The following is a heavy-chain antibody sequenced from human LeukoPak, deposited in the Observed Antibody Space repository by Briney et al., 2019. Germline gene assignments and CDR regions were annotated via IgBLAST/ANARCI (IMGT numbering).Heavy chain of an antibody. V-gene: IGHV3-23*01. CDR1: GFTFSSYA. CDR2: ISGSGTST. Sequence: GGSLRLSCAASGFTFSSYAMSWVSQAPGKGLEWVSAISGSGTSTYYSDSVKGRFTISRDNSKNTLYLQVNSLRAEDTAVYYCAKLQNTLCYYDSSGGNTYYFDYWGQGTLVTVSS. D-gene: IGHD3-22*01. CDR3: AKLQNTLCYYDSSGGNTYYFDY. J-gene: IGHJ4*02.